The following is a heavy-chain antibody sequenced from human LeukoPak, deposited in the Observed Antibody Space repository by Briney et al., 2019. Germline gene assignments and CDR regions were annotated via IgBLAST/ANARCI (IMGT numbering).Heavy chain of an antibody. CDR2: IYYSGRT. CDR1: GVSISSTSYC. CDR3: AQSLGASTWFGNWFDP. D-gene: IGHD3-10*01. V-gene: IGHV4-39*01. J-gene: IGHJ5*02. Sequence: SETLSLTCTVSGVSISSTSYCWGWIRQPPGKGLEWIGSIYYSGRTYYNPSLKSRLTISVDTPKNQFSLKLSSVTAADTAVYYCAQSLGASTWFGNWFDPWGQGTLVTVFS.